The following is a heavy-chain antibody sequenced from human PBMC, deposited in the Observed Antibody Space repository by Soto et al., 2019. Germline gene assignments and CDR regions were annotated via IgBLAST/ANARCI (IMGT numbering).Heavy chain of an antibody. CDR2: IYYSGTT. J-gene: IGHJ4*02. Sequence: QVQLQESGPGLVQPSQTLSLSCSVSGGSITRGAYYWSWIRQHPGKGLEWIGYIYYSGTTYYNPYLKRRLTTSSHIVKNQSPLEVIAVSVADTAVYYCTRADTRGYTFEHWGQGTLVTVSS. D-gene: IGHD3-16*02. CDR3: TRADTRGYTFEH. CDR1: GGSITRGAYY. V-gene: IGHV4-31*03.